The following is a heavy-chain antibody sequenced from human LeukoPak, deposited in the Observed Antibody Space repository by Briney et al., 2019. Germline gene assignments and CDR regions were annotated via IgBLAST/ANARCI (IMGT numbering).Heavy chain of an antibody. CDR2: ISSSGSTI. CDR1: GFTFSSYE. Sequence: GGPLRLSCAASGFTFSSYEMNWVRQAPGKGLEWVSYISSSGSTIYYADSVKGRFTISRDNAKNSLYLQINSLRAEDTAVYYCARDLDIAVAGTSDAFDIWGQGTMVTVSS. V-gene: IGHV3-48*03. D-gene: IGHD6-19*01. J-gene: IGHJ3*02. CDR3: ARDLDIAVAGTSDAFDI.